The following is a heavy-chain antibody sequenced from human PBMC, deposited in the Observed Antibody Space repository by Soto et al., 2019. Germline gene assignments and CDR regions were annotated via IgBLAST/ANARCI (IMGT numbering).Heavy chain of an antibody. CDR3: VKVWGGYYFDY. CDR1: GFSFSHYA. V-gene: IGHV3-64D*08. D-gene: IGHD7-27*01. Sequence: EVQLVESGGGLVQPGGSLRLSCSASGFSFSHYAMHWVRQAPGKGLEYVSEISSNGGNTYYADSVKGRFTISRDNSKNTLCLQMSSLRAEDTSVYYCVKVWGGYYFDYWGQGTLVTVSS. CDR2: ISSNGGNT. J-gene: IGHJ4*02.